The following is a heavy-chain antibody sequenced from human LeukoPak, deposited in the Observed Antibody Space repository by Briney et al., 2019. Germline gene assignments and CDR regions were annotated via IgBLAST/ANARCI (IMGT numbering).Heavy chain of an antibody. D-gene: IGHD3-9*01. Sequence: GASVKVSCKASGYTFTSYAMHWVRQAPGQRLEWMGWINAGNGNTKYSQKFQGRVTITRDTSASTAYMELRSLTSGDTAIYYCARGGPDYDILSGHYLGYWGQGTLVTVSS. V-gene: IGHV1-3*01. CDR2: INAGNGNT. CDR1: GYTFTSYA. J-gene: IGHJ4*02. CDR3: ARGGPDYDILSGHYLGY.